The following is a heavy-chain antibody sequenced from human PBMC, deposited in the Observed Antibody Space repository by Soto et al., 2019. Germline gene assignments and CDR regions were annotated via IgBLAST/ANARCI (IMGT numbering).Heavy chain of an antibody. J-gene: IGHJ6*02. CDR3: ARGSSEYYDFLSGYYTGHYYYYGMDV. D-gene: IGHD3-3*01. V-gene: IGHV1-69*13. CDR2: IIPIFGTA. CDR1: GGTFSSYA. Sequence: SVKVSCKASGGTFSSYAISWVRQAPGQGLEWMGGIIPIFGTANYAQKFQGRVTITADESTSTAYMELSSLRSEDTAVYYCARGSSEYYDFLSGYYTGHYYYYGMDVWGQGTTVTVSS.